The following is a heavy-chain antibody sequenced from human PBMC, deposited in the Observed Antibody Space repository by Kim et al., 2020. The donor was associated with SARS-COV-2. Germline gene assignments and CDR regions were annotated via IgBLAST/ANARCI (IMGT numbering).Heavy chain of an antibody. CDR1: GFTVSSNY. CDR2: IYSGGST. D-gene: IGHD6-19*01. Sequence: GGSLRLSCAASGFTVSSNYMSWVRQAPGKGLEWVSVIYSGGSTYYADSVKGRFTISRDNSKNTLYLQMNSLRAEDTAVYYCARGDDSGWYGIFDYWGQGTLVTVSS. J-gene: IGHJ4*02. CDR3: ARGDDSGWYGIFDY. V-gene: IGHV3-66*01.